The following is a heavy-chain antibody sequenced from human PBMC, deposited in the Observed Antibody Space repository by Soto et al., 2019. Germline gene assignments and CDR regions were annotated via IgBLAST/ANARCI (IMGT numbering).Heavy chain of an antibody. V-gene: IGHV3-48*03. D-gene: IGHD2-8*01. J-gene: IGHJ6*02. Sequence: VGSLRLSCAASGFTFSSYEMNWVRQAPGKGLEWVSYISSSGSTIYYADSVKGRFTISRDNAKNSLYLQMNSLRAEDTAVYYCARDRITNGADYGMDVWGQGTTVTVSS. CDR2: ISSSGSTI. CDR3: ARDRITNGADYGMDV. CDR1: GFTFSSYE.